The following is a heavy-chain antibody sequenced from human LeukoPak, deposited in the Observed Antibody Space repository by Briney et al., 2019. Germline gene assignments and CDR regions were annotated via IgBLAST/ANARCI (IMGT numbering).Heavy chain of an antibody. CDR1: GFTFSSYA. CDR2: ISSNGGST. J-gene: IGHJ4*02. CDR3: VKDGDWNDEASVRFDY. V-gene: IGHV3-64D*06. Sequence: GGSLSLSCSASGFTFSSYAMHWVRQAPGKGLEYVSAISSNGGSTYYADSVKGRFTISRDNSKNTLYLQMSSLRAEDTAVYYCVKDGDWNDEASVRFDYWGQGTLVTVSS. D-gene: IGHD1-1*01.